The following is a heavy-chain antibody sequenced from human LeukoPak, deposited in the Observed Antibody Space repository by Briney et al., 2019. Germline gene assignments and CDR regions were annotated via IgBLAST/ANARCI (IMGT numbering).Heavy chain of an antibody. CDR1: GFTFDDYA. Sequence: PGGSLRLSCAASGFTFDDYAMHWVRQAPGKGLEWVSGISWNSGSIGYADSVKGRFTISRDNAKNSLYLQMNSLRAEDTAVYYCARDQKGSGELDYWGQGTLVTVSS. V-gene: IGHV3-9*01. CDR2: ISWNSGSI. CDR3: ARDQKGSGELDY. J-gene: IGHJ4*02. D-gene: IGHD2-15*01.